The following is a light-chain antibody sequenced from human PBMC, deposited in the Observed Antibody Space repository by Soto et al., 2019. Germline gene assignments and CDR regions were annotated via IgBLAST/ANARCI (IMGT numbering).Light chain of an antibody. J-gene: IGLJ1*01. CDR3: CSYAGSSTYV. V-gene: IGLV2-23*02. CDR1: SSDVGSYNL. CDR2: EVS. Sequence: QSVLTQPASVSGSPGQSITISCTGISSDVGSYNLVSWYQQHPGKAPKLMIYEVSKRPSGVSNRFSGSKSGITASLTISGLQAEYEADYYCCSYAGSSTYVFGTGTKVTVL.